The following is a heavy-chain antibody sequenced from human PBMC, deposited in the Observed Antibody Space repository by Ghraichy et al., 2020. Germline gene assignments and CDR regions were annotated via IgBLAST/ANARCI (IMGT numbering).Heavy chain of an antibody. D-gene: IGHD5-12*01. V-gene: IGHV4-34*01. CDR3: ARGTIRNGLDV. CDR2: INHSGST. Sequence: SETLSLTCAVYGGSFSDYSCTWIRQPPGKGLECLGEINHSGSTNYNPSLKSRVTMSVDTSKNQFSLRLSSLTAADTAVYYCARGTIRNGLDVWGQGTTVTVSS. J-gene: IGHJ6*02. CDR1: GGSFSDYS.